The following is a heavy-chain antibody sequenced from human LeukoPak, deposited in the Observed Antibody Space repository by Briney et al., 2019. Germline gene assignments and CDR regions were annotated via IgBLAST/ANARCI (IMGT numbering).Heavy chain of an antibody. CDR1: GFTFSSYA. J-gene: IGHJ4*02. V-gene: IGHV3-23*01. CDR2: ISGSGIRT. D-gene: IGHD4-17*01. Sequence: GGSLRLSCAGSGFTFSSYAMSWVRQAPGKGLEWVSAISGSGIRTYYADSVKGRFTISRDNSKNTLYLQMNSLRAEDTAVYYCAKDQAPYGDYGRYYFDYWGQGTLVIVSS. CDR3: AKDQAPYGDYGRYYFDY.